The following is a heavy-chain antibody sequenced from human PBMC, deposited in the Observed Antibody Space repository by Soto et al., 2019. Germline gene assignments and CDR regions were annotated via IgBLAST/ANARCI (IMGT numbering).Heavy chain of an antibody. V-gene: IGHV3-21*01. D-gene: IGHD6-25*01. Sequence: GWSLRLSCAASGFTFRSFTMNWVRQAPGKGLEWVSTISSNSAYIYYTDALRGRFTISRDNAKNSLHLQMNSLRAEDAAVYYCTRDASRESSAGGWFDPWGPGTLVTVSS. CDR2: ISSNSAYI. J-gene: IGHJ5*02. CDR1: GFTFRSFT. CDR3: TRDASRESSAGGWFDP.